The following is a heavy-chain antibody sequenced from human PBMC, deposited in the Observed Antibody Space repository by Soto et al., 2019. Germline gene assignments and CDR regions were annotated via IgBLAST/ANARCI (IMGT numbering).Heavy chain of an antibody. V-gene: IGHV4-59*01. Sequence: SLTCTVSGGSISSYYWSWIRQPPGKGLEWIGYIYYSGSTNYNPSLKSRVTISVDTSKNQFSLKLSSVTAADTAVYYCARASQQLVLAGLFDYWGQGTLVTVSS. D-gene: IGHD6-13*01. CDR3: ARASQQLVLAGLFDY. CDR2: IYYSGST. CDR1: GGSISSYY. J-gene: IGHJ4*02.